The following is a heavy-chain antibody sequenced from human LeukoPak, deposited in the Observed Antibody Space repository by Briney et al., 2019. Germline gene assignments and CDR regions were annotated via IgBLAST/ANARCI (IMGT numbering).Heavy chain of an antibody. Sequence: GASVKVSCKASGGTFSGYGISWVRQAPGQGLEWMGGVIPMFTTTNYAQTLQGRITITADESTNTAYVELSSLRYEDTAVYYCARGLLRFLEWRNFDSWGQGTLVTVSS. D-gene: IGHD3-3*01. CDR3: ARGLLRFLEWRNFDS. CDR2: VIPMFTTT. V-gene: IGHV1-69*13. J-gene: IGHJ4*02. CDR1: GGTFSGYG.